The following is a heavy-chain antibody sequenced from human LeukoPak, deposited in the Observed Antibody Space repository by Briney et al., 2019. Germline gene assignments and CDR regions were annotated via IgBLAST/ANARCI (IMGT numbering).Heavy chain of an antibody. CDR2: IYYSGST. D-gene: IGHD2-15*01. Sequence: SETLSLTCAVSGGSISSSSYYWGWIRQPPGKGLEWIGSIYYSGSTYYNPSLKSRVTISVDTSKNQFSLKLSSVTAADTAVYYCARTFIVVVVADAFDIWGQGTMVTVSS. J-gene: IGHJ3*02. CDR3: ARTFIVVVVADAFDI. CDR1: GGSISSSSYY. V-gene: IGHV4-39*01.